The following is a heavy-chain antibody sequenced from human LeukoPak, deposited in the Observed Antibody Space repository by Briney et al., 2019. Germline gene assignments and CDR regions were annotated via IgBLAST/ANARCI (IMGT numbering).Heavy chain of an antibody. CDR3: ARGHDSSGYIPDY. Sequence: ASVKVSCKASGYTFTGYYMHWVRQAPGQGLEWMGWINLNSGGTNYAQKFQGRVTMTRDTSISTAYMELSRLRSDDTAVYYCARGHDSSGYIPDYWGQGTLVTVSS. V-gene: IGHV1-2*02. CDR2: INLNSGGT. D-gene: IGHD3-22*01. J-gene: IGHJ4*02. CDR1: GYTFTGYY.